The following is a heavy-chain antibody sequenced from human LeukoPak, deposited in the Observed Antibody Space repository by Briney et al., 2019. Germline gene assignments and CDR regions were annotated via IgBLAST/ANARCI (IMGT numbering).Heavy chain of an antibody. J-gene: IGHJ6*02. V-gene: IGHV3-23*01. Sequence: GGSLRLSCAASRFTFSSYAMSWARQAPGKGLEWVSAISGSGTTLYYADSVKGRFTISRDNSKSTLYLQMNSLRAEDTAVYYCARAIYVSLDYYYGMDVWGQGTTVTVSS. CDR3: ARAIYVSLDYYYGMDV. CDR1: RFTFSSYA. D-gene: IGHD3-16*01. CDR2: ISGSGTTL.